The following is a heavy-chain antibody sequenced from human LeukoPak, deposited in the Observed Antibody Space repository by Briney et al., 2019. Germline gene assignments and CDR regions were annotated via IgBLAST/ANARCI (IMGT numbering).Heavy chain of an antibody. CDR1: GGSISSYY. J-gene: IGHJ4*02. CDR2: VTYSGST. D-gene: IGHD4-17*01. Sequence: SETLSLTCTVSGGSISSYYWSWIRQTPRKGLEWIGYVTYSGSTKYTLSLQSRLTMSVDTSRNQFSLKLTSVTAADTAVYYCARDRGFGDYGIDFWGQGTLVTVSS. CDR3: ARDRGFGDYGIDF. V-gene: IGHV4-59*01.